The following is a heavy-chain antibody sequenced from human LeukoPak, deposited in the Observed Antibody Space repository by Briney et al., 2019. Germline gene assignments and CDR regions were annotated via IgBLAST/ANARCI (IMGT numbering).Heavy chain of an antibody. CDR3: AREYSGSYYFDS. V-gene: IGHV3-53*01. CDR2: IYSGGST. J-gene: IGHJ4*02. Sequence: GGSLRLSCAASGFSVSTTYMSWVRQVPGKRLEWVPVIYSGGSTYSADSVKGRFTISRDNSKNTLYLQMNSLRAEDTAVYYCAREYSGSYYFDSWGQGTLVTVSS. CDR1: GFSVSTTY. D-gene: IGHD1-26*01.